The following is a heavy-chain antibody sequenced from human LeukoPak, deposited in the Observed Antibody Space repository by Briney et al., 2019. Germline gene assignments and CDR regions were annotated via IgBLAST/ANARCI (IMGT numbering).Heavy chain of an antibody. D-gene: IGHD6-6*01. J-gene: IGHJ6*02. CDR2: IYYSGST. Sequence: SQTLSLTCTVSGGSISSGGYYWSWIRQHPGKGLEWIGYIYYSGSTYYNPSLKSRVTISVDTSKNQFSLKLSSVTAADTAVYYRARVLAAQSDAYGMDVWGQGTTVTVSS. V-gene: IGHV4-31*03. CDR3: ARVLAAQSDAYGMDV. CDR1: GGSISSGGYY.